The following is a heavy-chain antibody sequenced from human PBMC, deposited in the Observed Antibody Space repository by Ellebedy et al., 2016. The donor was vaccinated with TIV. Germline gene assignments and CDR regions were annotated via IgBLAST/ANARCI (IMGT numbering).Heavy chain of an antibody. D-gene: IGHD2/OR15-2a*01. CDR3: ARESCNNITCYFDY. V-gene: IGHV3-23*01. J-gene: IGHJ4*02. CDR1: GFTFTNHF. Sequence: GESLKISCAASGFTFTNHFMNCVRQAPGKGREWVASISQNYGVTQYAVSVRGRFTISRDDSKTTLYLHMNSLRAEDTALYYCARESCNNITCYFDYWGLGTLVTVSS. CDR2: ISQNYGVT.